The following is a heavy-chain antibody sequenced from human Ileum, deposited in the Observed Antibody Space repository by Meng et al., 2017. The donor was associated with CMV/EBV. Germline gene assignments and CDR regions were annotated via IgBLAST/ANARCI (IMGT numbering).Heavy chain of an antibody. V-gene: IGHV4-34*01. J-gene: IGHJ4*02. CDR3: ARGLFRYPAYFDL. Sequence: VELQQWGAGLLEPSETLSLTCAVYGGSLRGHYFNWIRQSPGNGLQWIAEINHVGRTNSNPSLASRVTISQDTSKNQCSLKLNSVTVADSAVYYCARGLFRYPAYFDLWGQGTLVTVSS. CDR1: GGSLRGHY. CDR2: INHVGRT. D-gene: IGHD3-16*02.